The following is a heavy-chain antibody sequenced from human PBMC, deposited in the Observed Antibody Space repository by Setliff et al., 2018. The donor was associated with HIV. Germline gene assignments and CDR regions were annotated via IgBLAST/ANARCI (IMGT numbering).Heavy chain of an antibody. CDR2: MNGDGTT. D-gene: IGHD6-13*01. CDR1: GFTVNTDY. V-gene: IGHV3-53*05. J-gene: IGHJ4*02. Sequence: HPGGSLRLSCAASGFTVNTDYMTWVRQAPGKGLEWVSVMNGDGTTYYADSVKGRLTISRDNSNNTLYLQMNSLTPEDTAVYHCARYSSSWHTFDYWGQGILVTVSS. CDR3: ARYSSSWHTFDY.